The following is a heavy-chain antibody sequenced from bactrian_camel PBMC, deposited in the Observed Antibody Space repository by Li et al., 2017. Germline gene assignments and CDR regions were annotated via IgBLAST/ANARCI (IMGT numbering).Heavy chain of an antibody. J-gene: IGHJ4*01. V-gene: IGHV3S40*01. Sequence: VQLVESGGGSVQAGRSLRLSCVASGDTFSSTYMGWFRQTPGKGLEWVSTNHNQKGGETTYYADSLKGRFTISRDNDKNTVYLEMNSLKPEDTAVYYCVRDLDGSGAYEGDYWGQGTQVTVS. CDR3: VRDLDGSGAYEGDY. D-gene: IGHD6*01. CDR1: GDTFSSTY. CDR2: NHNQKGGETT.